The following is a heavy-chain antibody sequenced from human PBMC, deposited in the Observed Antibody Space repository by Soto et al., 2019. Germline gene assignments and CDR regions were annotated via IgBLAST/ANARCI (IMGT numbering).Heavy chain of an antibody. D-gene: IGHD2-2*01. J-gene: IGHJ4*02. CDR2: IIPIFGTA. CDR1: GGTFSSYA. V-gene: IGHV1-69*01. CDR3: ARDERGTCTSVSCYYFDY. Sequence: QVQLVQSGAEVKKPGSSVKVSCKASGGTFSSYAISWVRQAPGQGLEWMGGIIPIFGTANYAQKFQGRVTITADESTSTAYIELRSLRSDDTAVYYCARDERGTCTSVSCYYFDYWGQGTLVTVSS.